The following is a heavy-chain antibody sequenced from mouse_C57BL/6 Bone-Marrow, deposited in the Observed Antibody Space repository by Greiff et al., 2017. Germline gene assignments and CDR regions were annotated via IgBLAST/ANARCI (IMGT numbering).Heavy chain of an antibody. CDR3: ARRGGYYYNAMDY. Sequence: VQLQQSGPELVKPGDSVKISCKASGYSFTGYFMNWVMQSHGKSLEWIGRINPYNGDTFYNQKFKGKTTLTVDKSSSKDHKELRSMTSEDAAVDYCARRGGYYYNAMDYWGQGTSVTVSS. J-gene: IGHJ4*01. CDR2: INPYNGDT. CDR1: GYSFTGYF. V-gene: IGHV1-20*01. D-gene: IGHD1-1*01.